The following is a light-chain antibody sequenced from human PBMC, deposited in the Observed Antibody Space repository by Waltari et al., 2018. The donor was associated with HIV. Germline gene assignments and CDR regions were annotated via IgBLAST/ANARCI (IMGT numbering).Light chain of an antibody. CDR1: SSDVGFYHF. J-gene: IGLJ3*02. V-gene: IGLV2-11*01. Sequence: QSALTQPRSVSGSPGQSVTISCTGTSSDVGFYHFVSWYQHHQGKAPRLLIYGVSQRPSGVPDRFSGSKSGTTASLTISGLQAEDEADYYCCSYAGTYTFEVFGGGTKLTVL. CDR3: CSYAGTYTFEV. CDR2: GVS.